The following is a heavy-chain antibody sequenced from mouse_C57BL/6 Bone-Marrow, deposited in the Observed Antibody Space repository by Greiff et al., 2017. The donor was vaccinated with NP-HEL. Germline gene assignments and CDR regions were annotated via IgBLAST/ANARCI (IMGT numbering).Heavy chain of an antibody. D-gene: IGHD2-4*01. J-gene: IGHJ4*01. CDR3: ARVGLRRVYYAMDY. Sequence: QVQLQQSGAELARPGASVKLSCKASGYTFTSYGISWVKQRTGQGLEWIGEIYPRSGNTYYNEKFKGKATLTADKSSSTAYMELRSLTSEDSAVYFCARVGLRRVYYAMDYWGQGTSVTVSS. CDR2: IYPRSGNT. V-gene: IGHV1-81*01. CDR1: GYTFTSYG.